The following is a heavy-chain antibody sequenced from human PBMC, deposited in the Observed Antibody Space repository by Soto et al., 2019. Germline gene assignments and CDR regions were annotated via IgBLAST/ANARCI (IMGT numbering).Heavy chain of an antibody. Sequence: ASVKVSCKASGGTFSNYPISWVRQAPGQGLEWMGGIIPIFGTVNYAQRSQGRVTITADESTSTAYMELSSLRSEDTAVYYCARGNHRWLQLWYFDLWGRGTLVTVSS. V-gene: IGHV1-69*13. CDR1: GGTFSNYP. D-gene: IGHD5-12*01. J-gene: IGHJ2*01. CDR3: ARGNHRWLQLWYFDL. CDR2: IIPIFGTV.